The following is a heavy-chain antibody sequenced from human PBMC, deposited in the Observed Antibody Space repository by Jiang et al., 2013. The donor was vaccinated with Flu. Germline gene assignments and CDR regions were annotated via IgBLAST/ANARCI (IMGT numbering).Heavy chain of an antibody. J-gene: IGHJ4*02. CDR2: INPNSGDT. CDR3: ARANSGPHDY. CDR1: GYTFTGYY. D-gene: IGHD6-19*01. Sequence: GAEVKKPGASVKVSCKASGYTFTGYYMHWVRQAPGQGLEWMGRINPNSGDTDSAQNFQGRVTMTRDTSISTAYMELSRLRSDDTALYYCARANSGPHDYWGQGTLVTVSS. V-gene: IGHV1-2*06.